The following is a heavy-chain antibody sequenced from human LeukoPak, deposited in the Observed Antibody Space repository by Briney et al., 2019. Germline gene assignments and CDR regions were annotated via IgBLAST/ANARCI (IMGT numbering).Heavy chain of an antibody. CDR1: GFTFSSYS. Sequence: GGSLRLSCAASGFTFSSYSMNWVRQAPGKGLEWVSSISSSSSSIYYADSVKGRFTISRDNAKNSLYLQMNSLRAEDTAVYYCARGYYYDSSGYYYWGQGTLVTVSS. CDR3: ARGYYYDSSGYYY. D-gene: IGHD3-22*01. CDR2: ISSSSSSI. V-gene: IGHV3-21*01. J-gene: IGHJ4*02.